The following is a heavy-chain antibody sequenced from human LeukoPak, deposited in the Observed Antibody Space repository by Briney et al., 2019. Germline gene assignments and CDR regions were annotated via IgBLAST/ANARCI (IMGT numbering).Heavy chain of an antibody. D-gene: IGHD1-14*01. J-gene: IGHJ4*02. CDR2: ISTSSIYI. Sequence: GGSLRLSCAASGFTFSTYTMNWVRQAPGKGLEWVSSISTSSIYIYYADSLKGRFTISRDNAKNSLYLQMSSLRAEDTAVYYCARKGITFDYWGQGTLVTVSS. CDR1: GFTFSTYT. CDR3: ARKGITFDY. V-gene: IGHV3-21*04.